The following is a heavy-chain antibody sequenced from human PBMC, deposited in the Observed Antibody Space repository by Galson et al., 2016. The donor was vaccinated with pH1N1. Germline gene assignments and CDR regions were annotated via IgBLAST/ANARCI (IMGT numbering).Heavy chain of an antibody. J-gene: IGHJ4*02. Sequence: SVKVSCKASGYSVTRYYMHWVRQAPGQGLEWMGIIDPSDGTTTYSQKFRGRIIMTRDTPTNSVYMELSSLTSDDTAVYYCARRYYFDYWGQGTLITVSS. V-gene: IGHV1-46*01. CDR2: IDPSDGTT. CDR3: ARRYYFDY. CDR1: GYSVTRYY.